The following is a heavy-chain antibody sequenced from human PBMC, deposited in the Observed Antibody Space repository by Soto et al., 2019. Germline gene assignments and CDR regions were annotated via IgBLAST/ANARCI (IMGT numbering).Heavy chain of an antibody. V-gene: IGHV1-46*01. CDR2: FNPANGRT. J-gene: IGHJ6*02. D-gene: IGHD3-9*01. CDR3: ARMKVDYYQFYYAMDV. Sequence: ASVKASCKASGYRFRIYYVHWVRQAPGQGLEWIAVFNPANGRTTYAETFHGRLTISKDTSGSQVVLRMTNVDPVDTAAYYCARMKVDYYQFYYAMDVWGQGTTVTVSS. CDR1: GYRFRIYY.